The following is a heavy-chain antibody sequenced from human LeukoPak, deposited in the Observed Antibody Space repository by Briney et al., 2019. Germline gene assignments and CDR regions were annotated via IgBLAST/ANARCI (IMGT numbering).Heavy chain of an antibody. V-gene: IGHV3-66*01. J-gene: IGHJ4*02. CDR1: GFIVTNNY. Sequence: PGGSLRLSCTASGFIVTNNYINWVRQAPGKGLEWVSLVYSGGSTYYADSMKGRFTISRDNSKNMVYLQMNSLRAEDTAMYYCARDPPAVLIDTYGWGQGTLVTVSS. CDR2: VYSGGST. D-gene: IGHD2-8*01. CDR3: ARDPPAVLIDTYG.